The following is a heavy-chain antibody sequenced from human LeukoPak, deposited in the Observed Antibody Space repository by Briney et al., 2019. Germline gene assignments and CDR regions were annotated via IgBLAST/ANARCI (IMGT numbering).Heavy chain of an antibody. CDR3: ATHIAVAGAPLSELDY. CDR1: GGTFSNYA. CDR2: IIPLFGTA. J-gene: IGHJ4*02. Sequence: SVKVSCKASGGTFSNYAFNWVRQAPGQGLEWMGGIIPLFGTANYAQKFQGRVTITADESTSTAYMELSSLRSEDTAVYYCATHIAVAGAPLSELDYWGQGTLVTVSS. V-gene: IGHV1-69*13. D-gene: IGHD6-19*01.